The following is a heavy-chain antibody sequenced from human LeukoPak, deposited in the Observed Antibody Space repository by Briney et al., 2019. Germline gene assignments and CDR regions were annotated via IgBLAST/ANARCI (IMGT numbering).Heavy chain of an antibody. D-gene: IGHD5-12*01. J-gene: IGHJ4*02. Sequence: TGGSLRLSCAASGFTFSSYAMSWVRQAPGKGLEWVSAISGSGGSTYYADSVKGRFTISRDNSKNTLYLQMNSLRAEDTAVYYCANLQSGYDYGVYWGQGTLVTVSS. CDR2: ISGSGGST. CDR1: GFTFSSYA. CDR3: ANLQSGYDYGVY. V-gene: IGHV3-23*01.